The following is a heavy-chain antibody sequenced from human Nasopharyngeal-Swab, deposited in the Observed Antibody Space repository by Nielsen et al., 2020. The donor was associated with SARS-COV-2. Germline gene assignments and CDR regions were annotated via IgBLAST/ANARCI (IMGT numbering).Heavy chain of an antibody. CDR1: GFTFSSYA. CDR3: AREGRFGELSHDPFDY. D-gene: IGHD3-10*01. V-gene: IGHV3-23*01. Sequence: GESLKISCAASGFTFSSYAMTWVRQAPGKGLEWVSGITDSGYNTYYADSVKGRFTISRDNAKNTLYLQMNSLRAEDTAVYYCAREGRFGELSHDPFDYWGQGTLVTVSS. J-gene: IGHJ4*02. CDR2: ITDSGYNT.